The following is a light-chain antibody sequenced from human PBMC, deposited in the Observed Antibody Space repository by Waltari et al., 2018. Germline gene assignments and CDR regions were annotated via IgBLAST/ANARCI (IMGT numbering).Light chain of an antibody. Sequence: EIVLTQSPATLSLSPGERATLSCRASQSVSSYLAWYQQKPGQAPRLLIYDASNRATGIPARFRGSGSGTDFTLTISSLDPEDFAVYYCQQRSNWPLMYTFGQGTKLEIK. J-gene: IGKJ2*01. CDR1: QSVSSY. CDR3: QQRSNWPLMYT. CDR2: DAS. V-gene: IGKV3-11*01.